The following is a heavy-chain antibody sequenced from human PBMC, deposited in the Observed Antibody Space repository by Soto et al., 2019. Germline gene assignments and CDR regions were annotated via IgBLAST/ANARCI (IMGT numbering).Heavy chain of an antibody. CDR1: GFTFSSYG. V-gene: IGHV3-33*01. CDR3: ARDWEYSGSWVLDY. J-gene: IGHJ4*02. CDR2: IWYDGSKK. D-gene: IGHD6-13*01. Sequence: QVQLVESGGGVVQPGRSLRLSCAVSGFTFSSYGMHWVRQAPGKGLEWVAVIWYDGSKKYYADSVKGRFTISRDNSKKTLYLQMNSLRAEDTAVYYCARDWEYSGSWVLDYWGQGTLVTVSS.